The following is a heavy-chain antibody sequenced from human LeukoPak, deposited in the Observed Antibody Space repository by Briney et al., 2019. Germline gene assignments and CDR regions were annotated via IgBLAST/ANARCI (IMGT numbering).Heavy chain of an antibody. CDR3: ARDFYCSGGSCYPLFGYYFDY. D-gene: IGHD2-15*01. CDR2: FSGGRGST. V-gene: IGHV3-23*01. J-gene: IGHJ4*02. Sequence: GGSLRLSCAASGFTFDSYAMDWVRQAPGKGLEWVSGFSGGRGSTYYADSVKGRFTISRDNSKNTLYLQMNSLRAEDTAVYYCARDFYCSGGSCYPLFGYYFDYWGQGTLVTVSS. CDR1: GFTFDSYA.